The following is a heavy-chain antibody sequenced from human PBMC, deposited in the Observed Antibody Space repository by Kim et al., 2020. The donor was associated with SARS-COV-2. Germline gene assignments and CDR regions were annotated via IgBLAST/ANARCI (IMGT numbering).Heavy chain of an antibody. CDR1: VGSLSGYH. V-gene: IGHV4-34*01. Sequence: SENLSLTCAIYVGSLSGYHWTWIRQTPGKGLEWIGEINHSGATNYNPSLRGRVAISVDMSKNQFSLNVKSVTAADTAVYFCARGRAGVVPSPILGLGPYYDYYALDVWGQGTTVSVSS. J-gene: IGHJ6*02. D-gene: IGHD3-3*01. CDR2: INHSGAT. CDR3: ARGRAGVVPSPILGLGPYYDYYALDV.